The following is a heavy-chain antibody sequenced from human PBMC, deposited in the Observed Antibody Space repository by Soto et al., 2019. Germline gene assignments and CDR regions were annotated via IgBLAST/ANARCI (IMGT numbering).Heavy chain of an antibody. V-gene: IGHV4-30-4*02. CDR3: ARVSCSGGSCYGYYGMDG. D-gene: IGHD2-15*01. J-gene: IGHJ6*02. CDR1: GVSITRPDSY. Sequence: SETLSLTCTVSGVSITRPDSYWSWIRKPPGKGLEWIGYTYHSGSTYYNPSLKSRVTISLDTSKNQFSLKLTSVTAADTAVYYCARVSCSGGSCYGYYGMDGWGQGTTVTVSS. CDR2: TYHSGST.